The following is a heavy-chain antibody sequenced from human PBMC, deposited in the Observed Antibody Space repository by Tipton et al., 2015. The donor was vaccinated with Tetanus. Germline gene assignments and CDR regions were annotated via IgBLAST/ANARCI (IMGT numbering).Heavy chain of an antibody. CDR2: INHSGST. V-gene: IGHV4-39*07. CDR1: GGSISSSSYY. Sequence: TLSLTCTVSGGSISSSSYYWGWIRQPPGKGLEWIGEINHSGSTNYNPSLKSRVTISVDTSKNQFSLKLSSVTAADTAVYYCARGPGFYGMDVWGQGTTVTVSS. CDR3: ARGPGFYGMDV. J-gene: IGHJ6*02.